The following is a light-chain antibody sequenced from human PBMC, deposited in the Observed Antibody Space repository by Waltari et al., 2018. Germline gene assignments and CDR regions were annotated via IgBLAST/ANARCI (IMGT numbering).Light chain of an antibody. CDR3: QAWDTTTGV. V-gene: IGLV3-1*01. Sequence: SFELTKPTSVSVSPGQTASITCSGDKLGDQHVCWYQQKPGQSPVAVIYQDNRRPPRSPERFSGYNSGNTATLTISGTQAMDEADYFCQAWDTTTGVVGGGTKLTVL. CDR2: QDN. CDR1: KLGDQH. J-gene: IGLJ2*01.